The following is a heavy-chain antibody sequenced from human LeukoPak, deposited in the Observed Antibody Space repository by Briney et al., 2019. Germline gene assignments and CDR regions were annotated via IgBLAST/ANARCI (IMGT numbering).Heavy chain of an antibody. CDR1: GYSFTAYF. J-gene: IGHJ4*02. CDR3: ARPTSYGYYFDS. D-gene: IGHD3-16*01. V-gene: IGHV1-2*06. Sequence: GASVKVSCKAAGYSFTAYFIHWVRQAPGQGLEWMGRINPNSGDTNYVQKFQGRVTMTRDTSTSTAYMELSRLTSGDTAVYYCARPTSYGYYFDSWGQGTLVTVSS. CDR2: INPNSGDT.